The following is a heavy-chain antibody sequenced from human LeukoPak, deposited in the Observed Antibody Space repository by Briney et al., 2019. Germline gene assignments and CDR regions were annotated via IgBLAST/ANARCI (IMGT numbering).Heavy chain of an antibody. V-gene: IGHV3-23*01. J-gene: IGHJ6*02. Sequence: RAGGSLRLSCVVSGFTFSNFFMSWVRQAPGKGLEWVSAISGGGGSTYYADSVKGRFTISRDNSKNTLYLQMNSLRAEDTAVYYCARDFGGVWGQGTTVTVSS. CDR1: GFTFSNFF. CDR3: ARDFGGV. D-gene: IGHD2-15*01. CDR2: ISGGGGST.